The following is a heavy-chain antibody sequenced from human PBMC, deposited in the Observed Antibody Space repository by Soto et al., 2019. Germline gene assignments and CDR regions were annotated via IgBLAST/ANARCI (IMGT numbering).Heavy chain of an antibody. D-gene: IGHD3-9*01. J-gene: IGHJ4*02. V-gene: IGHV4-38-2*01. Sequence: PSETLSLTCDVSGYSIRSNKWWGWVRQPPGKGLEWIGSIHYRGSAYYKASLKSRVTISVDTSKNQISLKLSSVTAADTAVYYCAHILSVFQFNYWGQGALVSVSS. CDR3: AHILSVFQFNY. CDR1: GYSIRSNKW. CDR2: IHYRGSA.